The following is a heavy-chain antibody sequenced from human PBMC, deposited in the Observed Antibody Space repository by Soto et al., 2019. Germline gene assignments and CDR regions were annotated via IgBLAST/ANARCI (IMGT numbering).Heavy chain of an antibody. CDR3: ALWSGAFDY. CDR2: ISYDGSNK. V-gene: IGHV3-30*03. D-gene: IGHD3-10*01. Sequence: QVQLVESGGGVVQPGRSLRLSCAASGFTFSSYGMHWVRQAPGKGLEWVAVISYDGSNKYYADSVKGRFTISRDNSQNTLLLQMNSLRAEDTAVYYCALWSGAFDYWGQGTMVSVSS. J-gene: IGHJ4*02. CDR1: GFTFSSYG.